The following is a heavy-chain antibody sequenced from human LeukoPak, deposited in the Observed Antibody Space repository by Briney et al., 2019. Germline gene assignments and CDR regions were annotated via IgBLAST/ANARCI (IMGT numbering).Heavy chain of an antibody. CDR3: ARDRFLEWSARRPPSTIWFDP. J-gene: IGHJ5*02. D-gene: IGHD3-3*01. Sequence: SVKVSCKVSGYTLTELSMHWVRQAPGKGLEWMGRIIPILGIANYAQKFQGRVTITADKSTSTAYMELSSLRSEDTAVYYCARDRFLEWSARRPPSTIWFDPWGQGTLVTVSS. CDR1: GYTLTELS. V-gene: IGHV1-69*04. CDR2: IIPILGIA.